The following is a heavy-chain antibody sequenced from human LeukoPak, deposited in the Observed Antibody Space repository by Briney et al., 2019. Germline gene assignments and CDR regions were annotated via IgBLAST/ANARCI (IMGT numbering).Heavy chain of an antibody. V-gene: IGHV4-39*01. CDR1: GGSISSRSYY. CDR3: ARTTEGRVTSFAY. CDR2: IYYSGST. J-gene: IGHJ4*02. D-gene: IGHD1-1*01. Sequence: SETLSLTCTVSGGSISSRSYYWGWIRQPPGEGLEWIGNIYYSGSTDYNPSLKSRVTISLDTSKNQFSLKLNSVTAADTAVYYCARTTEGRVTSFAYWGQGTLVTVSP.